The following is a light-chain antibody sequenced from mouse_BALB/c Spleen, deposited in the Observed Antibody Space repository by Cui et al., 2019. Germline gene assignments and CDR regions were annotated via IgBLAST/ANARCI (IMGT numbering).Light chain of an antibody. Sequence: QIVLTQSPAIMSASPGEKVTMTCSDSSSVSYMHWYQQKSGTSPKRWIYDTSKLASGVPARFSGSGSGTSYSLTISSMEAEDAATYYCQQWSSNPPTFGAGTKLELK. CDR1: SSVSY. V-gene: IGKV4-59*01. CDR2: DTS. J-gene: IGKJ5*01. CDR3: QQWSSNPPT.